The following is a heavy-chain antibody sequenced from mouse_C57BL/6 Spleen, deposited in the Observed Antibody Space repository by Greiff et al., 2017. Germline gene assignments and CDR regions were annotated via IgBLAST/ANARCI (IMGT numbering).Heavy chain of an antibody. CDR3: AGSYDGFTGY. V-gene: IGHV1-64*01. J-gene: IGHJ2*01. D-gene: IGHD2-3*01. CDR1: GYSFTSYW. Sequence: QVQLQQPGAELVKPGASVKLSCKASGYSFTSYWMHWVKQRPGQGLEWIGMIHPNSGSTNYNEKFKSKATLTVDKSSSTAYMQLSSLTSEDSAVYYCAGSYDGFTGYWGQGTTLTVSS. CDR2: IHPNSGST.